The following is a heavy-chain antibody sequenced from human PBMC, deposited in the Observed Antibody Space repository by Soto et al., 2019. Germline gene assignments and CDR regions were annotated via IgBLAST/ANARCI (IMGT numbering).Heavy chain of an antibody. Sequence: VGSLRLSCAASGFTFSSYSMNWVRQAPGKWLEWVSSISSSSSYIYYADSVKGRFTISRDNAKNSLYLQMNSLRAEDTAVYYCARDSIAARTHDHWGQGTLVTVSS. D-gene: IGHD6-6*01. CDR2: ISSSSSYI. V-gene: IGHV3-21*01. J-gene: IGHJ4*02. CDR1: GFTFSSYS. CDR3: ARDSIAARTHDH.